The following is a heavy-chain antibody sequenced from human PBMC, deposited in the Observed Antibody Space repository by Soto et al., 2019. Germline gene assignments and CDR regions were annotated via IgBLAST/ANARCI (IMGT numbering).Heavy chain of an antibody. CDR3: ARVDYYDSSGYPSWFDP. CDR2: IYYSGST. J-gene: IGHJ5*02. D-gene: IGHD3-22*01. Sequence: PSETLSLTCTVSGGSISSYYWSWIRQPPGKGLEWIGYIYYSGSTNYNPSLKSRVTISVDTSKNQFSLKLSSVTAADTAVYYCARVDYYDSSGYPSWFDPWGQGTLVTAPQ. CDR1: GGSISSYY. V-gene: IGHV4-59*01.